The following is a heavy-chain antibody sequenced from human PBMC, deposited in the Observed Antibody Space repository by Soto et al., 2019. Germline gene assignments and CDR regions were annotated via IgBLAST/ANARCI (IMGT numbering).Heavy chain of an antibody. J-gene: IGHJ4*02. Sequence: QVLLQESGPGLVKPSQTLSLTCTVSGDSIGSGGSVGSGGYYWSWIRQHPGKGLEWIGYIYYIGSTSYNPSLQSRVTISVDTSKNQFSLKLSSVTAADTAVYYCARRTYDISGYRPVDYWGQGTLVTVSS. CDR3: ARRTYDISGYRPVDY. V-gene: IGHV4-31*03. CDR2: IYYIGST. D-gene: IGHD3-22*01. CDR1: GDSIGSGGSVGSGGYY.